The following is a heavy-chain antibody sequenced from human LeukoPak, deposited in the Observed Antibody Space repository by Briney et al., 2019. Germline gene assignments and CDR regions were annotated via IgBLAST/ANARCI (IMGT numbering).Heavy chain of an antibody. CDR3: AKDQASGWPLGEYFQH. CDR2: ISGSGGST. V-gene: IGHV3-23*01. D-gene: IGHD6-19*01. CDR1: GFTFSSYA. Sequence: PGGSLRLSRAASGFTFSSYALTWVRQARGKGLEWVSTISGSGGSTDYADSVKGRFTISRDNSKNTLYLQMNSLRAEDTAVYYCAKDQASGWPLGEYFQHWGQGTLVTVSS. J-gene: IGHJ1*01.